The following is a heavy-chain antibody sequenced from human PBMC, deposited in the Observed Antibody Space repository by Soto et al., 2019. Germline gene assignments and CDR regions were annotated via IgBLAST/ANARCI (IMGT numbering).Heavy chain of an antibody. CDR2: IYPGDSDT. Sequence: GESLKISCKGSGYSFISYWIGWVRQMPGKGLEWMGIIYPGDSDTRYSPSFQGQVTISADKSISTAYLQWSSLKASDTAMYYCARLGCSSTSCYLGIYYYGMDVWGQG. V-gene: IGHV5-51*01. J-gene: IGHJ6*02. CDR1: GYSFISYW. CDR3: ARLGCSSTSCYLGIYYYGMDV. D-gene: IGHD2-2*01.